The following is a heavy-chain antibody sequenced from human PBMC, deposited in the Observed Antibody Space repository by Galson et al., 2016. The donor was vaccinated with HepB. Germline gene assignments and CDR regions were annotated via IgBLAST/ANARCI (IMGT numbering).Heavy chain of an antibody. J-gene: IGHJ6*04. CDR3: TTDRYQWLHSSAMDV. CDR1: GFTFSKAW. CDR2: IKSKTDGETT. V-gene: IGHV3-15*01. D-gene: IGHD5-12*01. Sequence: SLRLSCAASGFTFSKAWMGWVRQAPGKGLEWVGRIKSKTDGETTDYAAPVKGRITISRDDSTNTLYLQMNSLKTEDTAVYYCTTDRYQWLHSSAMDVWGKGTTVTVSS.